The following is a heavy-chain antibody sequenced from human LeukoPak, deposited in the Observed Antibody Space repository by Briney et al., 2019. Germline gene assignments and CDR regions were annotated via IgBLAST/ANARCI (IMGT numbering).Heavy chain of an antibody. J-gene: IGHJ3*02. V-gene: IGHV4-59*01. D-gene: IGHD3-3*01. Sequence: SETLSLTCTVSGGSISSYYWSWIRQPPGKGLEWIGYIYYSGSTNYNPSLKSRVTISVDTSKNQFSLKLSSVTAADTAVYYCARDGFWSGYFLSRGDPDAFDIWGQGTMVTVSS. CDR3: ARDGFWSGYFLSRGDPDAFDI. CDR1: GGSISSYY. CDR2: IYYSGST.